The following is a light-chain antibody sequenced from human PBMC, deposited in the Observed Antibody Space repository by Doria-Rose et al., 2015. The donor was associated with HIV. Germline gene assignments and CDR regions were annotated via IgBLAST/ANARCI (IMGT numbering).Light chain of an antibody. CDR2: DES. CDR1: QSFSSTY. V-gene: IGKV3-20*01. Sequence: TQSPGTLSLSPGERATLSCRASQSFSSTYLAWYQHNPDQAPSRLINDESTRTTVIPDRFSASGSRTDFTLTINRLEPEDFALYYCRQYGTSWTFVKGTKVEI. CDR3: RQYGTSWT. J-gene: IGKJ1*01.